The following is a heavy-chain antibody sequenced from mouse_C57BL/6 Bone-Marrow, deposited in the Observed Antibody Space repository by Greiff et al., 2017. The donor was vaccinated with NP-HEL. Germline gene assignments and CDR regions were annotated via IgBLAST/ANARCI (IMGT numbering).Heavy chain of an antibody. D-gene: IGHD2-3*01. Sequence: VQLQQSGPGLVQPSQSLSITCTVSGFSLTSYGVHWVRQPPGKGLEWLGVIWSGGSTDYNAAFISRLSISKDNSKSQVFFKMNSLQADDTAIYYCAKNRIYDGYYWFAYWGQGTLVTVSA. J-gene: IGHJ3*01. CDR1: GFSLTSYG. CDR3: AKNRIYDGYYWFAY. CDR2: IWSGGST. V-gene: IGHV2-4*01.